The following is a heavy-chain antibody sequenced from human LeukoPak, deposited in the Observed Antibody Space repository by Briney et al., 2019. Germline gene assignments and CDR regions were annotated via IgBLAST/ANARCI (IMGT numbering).Heavy chain of an antibody. J-gene: IGHJ5*02. CDR3: ARRSEWLPAFDP. CDR2: INRSGST. V-gene: IGHV4-34*01. Sequence: SETLSLTCAVYGGSFSGYYWGWIRQPPGKGLEWIGEINRSGSTNYNPSLKSRVNISVDTSKNQFSLKLSSVTAADTAVYYCARRSEWLPAFDPWGQGTLVTVSS. CDR1: GGSFSGYY. D-gene: IGHD3-3*01.